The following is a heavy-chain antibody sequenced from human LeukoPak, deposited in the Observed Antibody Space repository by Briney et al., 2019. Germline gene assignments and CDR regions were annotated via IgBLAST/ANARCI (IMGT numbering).Heavy chain of an antibody. CDR2: ISGSGSGGST. Sequence: GGSLRLSCAASGFTFSHYGMTWVRQAPGKGLEWVSAISGSGSGGSTYYADSVKGRFTISRDNSKNTLYLQMNSLRAEDTAVYYCAKSSPPPLRYWGQGTLVTVSS. V-gene: IGHV3-23*01. CDR3: AKSSPPPLRY. CDR1: GFTFSHYG. J-gene: IGHJ4*02.